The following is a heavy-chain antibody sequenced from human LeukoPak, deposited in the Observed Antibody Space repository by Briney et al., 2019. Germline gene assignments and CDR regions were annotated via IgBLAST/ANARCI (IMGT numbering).Heavy chain of an antibody. V-gene: IGHV1-2*02. CDR1: GYTFTGYY. J-gene: IGHJ4*02. D-gene: IGHD6-19*01. CDR2: ISPNSGGT. CDR3: ARETTVAGTIDY. Sequence: GASVKVSCKASGYTFTGYYMHWVRQAPGQGLEWMGWISPNSGGTNYAQNSQGRVTMTRDTSISTAYMELSRLRSDDTAVYYCARETTVAGTIDYWGQGTLVTVSS.